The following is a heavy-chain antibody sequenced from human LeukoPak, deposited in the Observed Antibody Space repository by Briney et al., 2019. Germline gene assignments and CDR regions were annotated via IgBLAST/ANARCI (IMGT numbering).Heavy chain of an antibody. V-gene: IGHV1-2*02. Sequence: ASVTVSCKASGYTFTGYYMHWVRQAPGQGLEWMGWINPNSGGTSYAQKFKGRVTLTRDTSVGTAYMELSRLRSDDTAVYFCARDLSVWQQLVFGYWGQGTLVTVSS. D-gene: IGHD6-13*01. CDR1: GYTFTGYY. CDR2: INPNSGGT. CDR3: ARDLSVWQQLVFGY. J-gene: IGHJ4*02.